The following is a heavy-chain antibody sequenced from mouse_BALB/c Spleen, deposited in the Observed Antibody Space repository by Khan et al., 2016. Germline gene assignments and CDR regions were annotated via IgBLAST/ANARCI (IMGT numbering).Heavy chain of an antibody. V-gene: IGHV5-6-3*01. CDR3: ARMARTIN. J-gene: IGHJ2*01. CDR1: GFTFSSYG. Sequence: EVELVESGGGLVQPGGSLKLSCAASGFTFSSYGMSWVRQTPDKRLELVATINGNGGSTYYPDSVKGRFTISRDNAKNTLYLQMSSLKSEDTAMYYCARMARTINWGQGTTLTVSS. CDR2: INGNGGST.